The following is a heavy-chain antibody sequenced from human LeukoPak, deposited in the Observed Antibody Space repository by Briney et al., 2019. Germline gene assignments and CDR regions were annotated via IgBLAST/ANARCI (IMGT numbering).Heavy chain of an antibody. Sequence: GGSLRLSCAASGFTITNYWMSWVRQAPGKGPEWVANIKQDGSEEYYADSVKGRFTISRDNGKNSLNLQMNSLRAEDTAVYYCARWAGVTDHWGQGTLVTVSS. CDR2: IKQDGSEE. CDR3: ARWAGVTDH. D-gene: IGHD5-18*01. V-gene: IGHV3-7*01. J-gene: IGHJ4*02. CDR1: GFTITNYW.